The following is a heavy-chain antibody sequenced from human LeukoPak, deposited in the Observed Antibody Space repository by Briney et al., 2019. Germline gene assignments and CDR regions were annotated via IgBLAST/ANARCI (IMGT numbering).Heavy chain of an antibody. CDR2: IIDTGST. Sequence: PSETLSLTCAVYGGSFSGYYWSWIRQPPGKGLEWIGEIIDTGSTKYNSSLKSRVTISVDTSKNQFSLSLDSVTAADTAVYYCARTTEGGYSYGYFYYYYMDVWGKGTTVTISS. V-gene: IGHV4-34*12. J-gene: IGHJ6*03. CDR3: ARTTEGGYSYGYFYYYYMDV. D-gene: IGHD5-18*01. CDR1: GGSFSGYY.